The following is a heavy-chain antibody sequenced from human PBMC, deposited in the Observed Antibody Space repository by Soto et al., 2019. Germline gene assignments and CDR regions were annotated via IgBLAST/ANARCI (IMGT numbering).Heavy chain of an antibody. J-gene: IGHJ6*03. V-gene: IGHV4-39*01. CDR3: ARVFGELYYYYYMDV. D-gene: IGHD3-10*02. CDR1: GGSISSSSYY. Sequence: QLQLQESGPGLVKPSEILSLTCTVSGGSISSSSYYWGWIRQPPGKGLEWIGSIYYSGSTYYNPSLKSRVTISVDTSKNQFSLKLSSVTAADTAVYYCARVFGELYYYYYMDVWGKGTTVTVSS. CDR2: IYYSGST.